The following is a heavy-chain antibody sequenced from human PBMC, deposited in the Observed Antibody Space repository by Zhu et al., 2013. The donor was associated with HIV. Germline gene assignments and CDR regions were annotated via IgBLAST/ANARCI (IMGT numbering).Heavy chain of an antibody. Sequence: QVQLEQSGAEVKKPGASVKVSCKASGYTFTNDGINWVRQATGHGLEWMGWVNPTSGHAGYAQKFQGRVTITRNTSISTVYMELRSLRSDDTAVYYCARMDKGSCTATTCPDWFDPWGQGTLVTVSS. D-gene: IGHD2-8*02. CDR3: ARMDKGSCTATTCPDWFDP. CDR2: VNPTSGHA. V-gene: IGHV1-8*01. CDR1: GYTFTNDG. J-gene: IGHJ5*02.